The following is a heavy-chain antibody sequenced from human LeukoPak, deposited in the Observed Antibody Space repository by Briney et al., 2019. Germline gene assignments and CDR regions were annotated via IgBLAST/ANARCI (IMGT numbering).Heavy chain of an antibody. CDR3: TRGPIQLWLYHGMDV. CDR2: IRSKTYGGTT. Sequence: GGSLRLSCTVSGFTFGDQAMSWVRQAPGKGLEWGGFIRSKTYGGTTEYAASVKGRFIISRDDSTSIAYLQMNSLKTEDTAVYYCTRGPIQLWLYHGMDVWGQGTTVTVSS. J-gene: IGHJ6*02. CDR1: GFTFGDQA. V-gene: IGHV3-49*04. D-gene: IGHD5-18*01.